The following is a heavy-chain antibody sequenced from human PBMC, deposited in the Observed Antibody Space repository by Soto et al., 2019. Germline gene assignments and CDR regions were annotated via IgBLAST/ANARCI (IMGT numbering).Heavy chain of an antibody. Sequence: PGGSLRLSCAASGLTFSSYGMHWVRQAPGKGLEWVAVIWYDGSNKYYADSVKGRFTISRDNSKNTLYLQMNSLRAEDTAVYYCARTYSSSWYVSPVNYYYGMDVWGQGTTVTVSS. J-gene: IGHJ6*02. CDR3: ARTYSSSWYVSPVNYYYGMDV. CDR2: IWYDGSNK. CDR1: GLTFSSYG. D-gene: IGHD6-13*01. V-gene: IGHV3-33*01.